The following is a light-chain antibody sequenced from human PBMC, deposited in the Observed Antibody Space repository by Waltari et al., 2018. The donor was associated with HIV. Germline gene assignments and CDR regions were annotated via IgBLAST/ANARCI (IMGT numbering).Light chain of an antibody. Sequence: SYELTQPPSVSVSPGQTAIITCSGDKLGAKSASWYQQRPGQSPVLVIYEDVKRPSGIPERFSGSNSGNTATLTISGTQAMDESDYYCQAWDSHNVIFGGGTKLTVL. CDR3: QAWDSHNVI. J-gene: IGLJ2*01. V-gene: IGLV3-1*01. CDR2: EDV. CDR1: KLGAKS.